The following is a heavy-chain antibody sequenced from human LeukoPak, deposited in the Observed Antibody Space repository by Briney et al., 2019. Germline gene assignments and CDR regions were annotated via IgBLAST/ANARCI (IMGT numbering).Heavy chain of an antibody. Sequence: GGSLRLSCSGSGFTFRKYGMSWVRQAPGKGLEWVSIISGDGATTYHADSVKGRFAISRDNSKNTLYLQMTSLRAEDTALYYCAKDRSVPATKAFDSWGQGTLVIVSS. CDR3: AKDRSVPATKAFDS. J-gene: IGHJ4*02. CDR2: ISGDGATT. V-gene: IGHV3-23*01. D-gene: IGHD2-2*01. CDR1: GFTFRKYG.